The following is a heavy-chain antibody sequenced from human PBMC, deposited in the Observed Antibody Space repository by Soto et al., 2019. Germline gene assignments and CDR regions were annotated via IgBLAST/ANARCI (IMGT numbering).Heavy chain of an antibody. CDR1: GGSISSGGYY. V-gene: IGHV4-31*03. J-gene: IGHJ6*02. CDR3: ARDCGDSSGYYPHCYYYGMDV. D-gene: IGHD3-22*01. Sequence: QVQLQESGPGLVKPSQTLSLTCTVSGGSISSGGYYWSWIRQHPGKGLEWIGYIYYSGSTYYNPSLKSRVPISVDTFKIQFSLKLSSVTAADTAVYYCARDCGDSSGYYPHCYYYGMDVWGQGTTVTVSS. CDR2: IYYSGST.